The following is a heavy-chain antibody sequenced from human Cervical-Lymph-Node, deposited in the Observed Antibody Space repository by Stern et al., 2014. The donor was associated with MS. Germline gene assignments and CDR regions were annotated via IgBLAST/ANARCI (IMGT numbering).Heavy chain of an antibody. V-gene: IGHV5-51*01. D-gene: IGHD3-10*01. J-gene: IGHJ4*02. CDR1: GYNFASYW. Sequence: EDQLVESGAEVKKPGESLKISCKGSGYNFASYWIGWVRQGPGKGLEWMGIIYPDDSDARYTPSFQGQVTMSADKSIGTAYLQWSSLKASDTAFYFCARKGTYGLDYWGQGALVTVSS. CDR3: ARKGTYGLDY. CDR2: IYPDDSDA.